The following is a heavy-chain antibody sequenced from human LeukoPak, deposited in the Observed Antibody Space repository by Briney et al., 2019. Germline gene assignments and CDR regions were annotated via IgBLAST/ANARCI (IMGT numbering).Heavy chain of an antibody. CDR2: ISWNSGSI. CDR3: ARSPLYDFWSSYFDF. D-gene: IGHD3-3*01. CDR1: GFTFDDYA. J-gene: IGHJ4*02. V-gene: IGHV3-9*03. Sequence: SLRLSCAASGFTFDDYAMHWVRQAPGKGLEWVSGISWNSGSIGYADSVKGRFTISRDNAKNSLYLQMNSLRAEDMALYYCARSPLYDFWSSYFDFWGQGTLVTVSS.